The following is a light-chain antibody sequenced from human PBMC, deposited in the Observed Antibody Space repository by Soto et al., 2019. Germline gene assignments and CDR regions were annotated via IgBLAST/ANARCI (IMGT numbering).Light chain of an antibody. CDR1: QSVSSSY. CDR2: AAS. J-gene: IGKJ2*01. V-gene: IGKV3-20*01. Sequence: ELVLTQSPGTLALSPGERATLSCRASQSVSSSYLAWYQQKPGQAPTLLIYAASSRATGIPDRFSGGGSGTDFTLTISRLEPEDFAVYYCQHYGSSPPMYTFGQGTKLEIK. CDR3: QHYGSSPPMYT.